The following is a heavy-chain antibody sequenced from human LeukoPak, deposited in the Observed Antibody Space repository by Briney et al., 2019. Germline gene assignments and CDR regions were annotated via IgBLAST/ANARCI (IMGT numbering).Heavy chain of an antibody. CDR2: INQDGSAE. CDR3: ARDTSRNDLDY. J-gene: IGHJ4*02. D-gene: IGHD1-1*01. V-gene: IGHV3-7*04. CDR1: GFTFSSYW. Sequence: GGSLRLSCAASGFTFSSYWMNWVRQAPGKGLEWVANINQDGSAEYYEDSVRGRFTISRDNAKNSLYLQMNSLTAEDTALNYCARDTSRNDLDYWGQGTLVTVSS.